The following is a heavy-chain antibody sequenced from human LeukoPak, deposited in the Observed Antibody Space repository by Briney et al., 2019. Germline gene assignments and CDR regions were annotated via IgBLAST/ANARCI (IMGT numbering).Heavy chain of an antibody. CDR2: IKNKANSYST. CDR1: GFTFSDHY. D-gene: IGHD4-17*01. J-gene: IGHJ4*02. CDR3: VDLGSTVDY. Sequence: GGSLRLSCVASGFTFSDHYMDWVRQAPGKGLELVARIKNKANSYSTHYAESVRGRFTISRDDSKNSVYLQMNSLTSADTAVYFCVDLGSTVDYWGQGTLVTVSS. V-gene: IGHV3-72*01.